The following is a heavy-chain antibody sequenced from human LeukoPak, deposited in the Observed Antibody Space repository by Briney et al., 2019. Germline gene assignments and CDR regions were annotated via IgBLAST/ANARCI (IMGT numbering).Heavy chain of an antibody. V-gene: IGHV4-39*07. D-gene: IGHD7-27*01. CDR3: ARYLNWGSHYYYYMDV. J-gene: IGHJ6*03. CDR2: ISYSGST. Sequence: PSETLSLTCTISGGSISSSSYYWGWIRQPPGKGLEWIGSISYSGSTYYNPSLKSRVTISVDTSKNQFSLELNSVTAADTAVYYCARYLNWGSHYYYYMDVWGKGTTVTVSS. CDR1: GGSISSSSYY.